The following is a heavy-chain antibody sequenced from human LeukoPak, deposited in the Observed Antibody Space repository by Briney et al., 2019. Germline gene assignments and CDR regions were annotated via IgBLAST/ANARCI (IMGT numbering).Heavy chain of an antibody. Sequence: PGGSLRLSCAASGFTFEDYSMHWVRHAPGKGLEWVSGISWNSGNIGYADSVKGRFTISRDNAKNSLYLQMNSLRAEDTAVYYCARAIVVIPLYYFDYWGQGTLVTVSS. J-gene: IGHJ4*02. CDR2: ISWNSGNI. V-gene: IGHV3-9*01. CDR3: ARAIVVIPLYYFDY. CDR1: GFTFEDYS. D-gene: IGHD3-22*01.